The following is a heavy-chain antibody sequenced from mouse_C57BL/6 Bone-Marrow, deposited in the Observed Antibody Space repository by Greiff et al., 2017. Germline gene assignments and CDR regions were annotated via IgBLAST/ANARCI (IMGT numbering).Heavy chain of an antibody. Sequence: QVQLQQSGAGLVRPGTSVKVSCTASGYAFTNYLMEWVQQRPGQGLEWIGVINSGSGGTNYNETFKGKATLTADKSSSTDYMQVSRLTSEDSAVYFCARGAGGYWGQGTTLTVSS. CDR2: INSGSGGT. J-gene: IGHJ2*01. V-gene: IGHV1-54*01. D-gene: IGHD6-1*01. CDR1: GYAFTNYL. CDR3: ARGAGGY.